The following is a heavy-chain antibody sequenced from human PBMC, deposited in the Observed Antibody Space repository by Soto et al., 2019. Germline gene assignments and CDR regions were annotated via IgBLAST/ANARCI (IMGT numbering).Heavy chain of an antibody. J-gene: IGHJ5*02. CDR1: GYTFTSYA. CDR3: ARAVPGIAAAGTGWFDP. D-gene: IGHD6-13*01. Sequence: GASVKVSCKASGYTFTSYAMHWVRQAPGQRLEWMGWINAGNGNTKYSQKFQGRVTITRDTSASTAYMELSSLRSEDTAVYYCARAVPGIAAAGTGWFDPWGQGTLVTVSS. CDR2: INAGNGNT. V-gene: IGHV1-3*01.